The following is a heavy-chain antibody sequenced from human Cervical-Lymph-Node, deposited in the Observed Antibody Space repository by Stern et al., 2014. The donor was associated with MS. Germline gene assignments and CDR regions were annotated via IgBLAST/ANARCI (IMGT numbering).Heavy chain of an antibody. Sequence: QLQLQESGPGLVKPSQTLSLTCTVSGGSISSGNYYWSWIRQHPGKGLEWIGSIYHSGSTYYNPPLKSRVTTSIDTSKNQFSLNLSSVTAADTSVYYCARGSREVLLPRFYFDYWGQGTLVTVSS. CDR3: ARGSREVLLPRFYFDY. CDR1: GGSISSGNYY. J-gene: IGHJ4*02. D-gene: IGHD3-3*01. V-gene: IGHV4-31*03. CDR2: IYHSGST.